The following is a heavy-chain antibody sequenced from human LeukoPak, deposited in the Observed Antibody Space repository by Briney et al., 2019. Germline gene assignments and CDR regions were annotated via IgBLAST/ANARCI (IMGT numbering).Heavy chain of an antibody. CDR2: IIPIFGTA. J-gene: IGHJ5*02. CDR3: ARVCYYDSSGYYANWFDP. D-gene: IGHD3-22*01. CDR1: GGTFSSYA. Sequence: GASVKVSCKASGGTFSSYAISWVRQAPGQGLEWMGGIIPIFGTANYAQKFQGRVTITADKSTSTAYMELSSLRSEDTAVYYCARVCYYDSSGYYANWFDPWGQGTLVTVSS. V-gene: IGHV1-69*06.